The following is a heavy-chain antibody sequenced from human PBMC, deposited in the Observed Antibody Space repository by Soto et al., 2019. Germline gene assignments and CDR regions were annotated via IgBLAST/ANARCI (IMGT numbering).Heavy chain of an antibody. J-gene: IGHJ4*02. D-gene: IGHD1-1*01. CDR2: ISAHNGNT. V-gene: IGHV1-18*01. Sequence: QVHLVQSGSEVKKPGASVKVSCKASGYTFTSYGITWVRQAPGQGLEWMGWISAHNGNTDYAQKLQGRVIVTRDTATSRAYMEPRSLRSDNTAMYYCARWRYGDYWCQGDLVTVSS. CDR3: ARWRYGDY. CDR1: GYTFTSYG.